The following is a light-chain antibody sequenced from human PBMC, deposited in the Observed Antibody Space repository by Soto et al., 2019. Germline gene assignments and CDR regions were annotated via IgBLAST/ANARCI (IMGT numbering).Light chain of an antibody. CDR3: QVLDSSSDHVV. CDR2: VDS. Sequence: SYELTQPPSVSVAPGQTARITCGGNNIGRRSVHWYQQKPGQAPVLVVYVDSDRPSGIPERFSGSNSGNTATLTISRLEAGDEADYYCQVLDSSSDHVVFGGGTKVTVL. CDR1: NIGRRS. J-gene: IGLJ2*01. V-gene: IGLV3-21*02.